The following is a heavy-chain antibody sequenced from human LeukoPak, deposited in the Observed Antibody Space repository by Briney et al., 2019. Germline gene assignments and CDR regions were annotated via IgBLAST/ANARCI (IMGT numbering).Heavy chain of an antibody. CDR2: ISGSGGST. CDR3: AKATGDRFTYHFDY. V-gene: IGHV3-23*01. D-gene: IGHD7-27*01. CDR1: GFTFSSYA. Sequence: PGGSLRLSCAASGFTFSSYAMNWVRQAPGKGLEWVSAISGSGGSTYYADSVKGRFTISRDNSKNTLYLQMNSLRAEDTAVYYCAKATGDRFTYHFDYWGQGTLVTVSS. J-gene: IGHJ4*02.